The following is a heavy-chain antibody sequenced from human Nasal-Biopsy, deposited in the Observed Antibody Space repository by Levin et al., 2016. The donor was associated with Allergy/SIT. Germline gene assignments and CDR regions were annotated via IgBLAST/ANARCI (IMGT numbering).Heavy chain of an antibody. V-gene: IGHV4-39*02. CDR3: LREVEGTSMNNY. D-gene: IGHD3-3*02. J-gene: IGHJ4*02. CDR1: GGSINSSSYY. Sequence: SETLSLTCTVSGGSINSSSYYWAWIRQPPGKGLEWIGSIKYSGKSYYKPSLKSRVTISVDMPKNQFSLKLSSVTAADTAVYYCLREVEGTSMNNYWGQGTLVTVSS. CDR2: IKYSGKS.